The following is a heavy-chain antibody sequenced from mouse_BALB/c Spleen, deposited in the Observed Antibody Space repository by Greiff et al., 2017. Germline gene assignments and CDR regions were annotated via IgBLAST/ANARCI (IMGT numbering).Heavy chain of an antibody. J-gene: IGHJ3*01. Sequence: EVQVVESGGGLVKPGGSLKLSCAASGFAFSSYDMSWVRQTPEKRLEWVAYISSGGGSTYYPDTVKGRFTISRDNAKNTLYLQMSSLKSEDTAMYYCARHGTGTYAYWGQGTLVTVSA. V-gene: IGHV5-12-1*01. CDR3: ARHGTGTYAY. CDR2: ISSGGGST. D-gene: IGHD1-1*02. CDR1: GFAFSSYD.